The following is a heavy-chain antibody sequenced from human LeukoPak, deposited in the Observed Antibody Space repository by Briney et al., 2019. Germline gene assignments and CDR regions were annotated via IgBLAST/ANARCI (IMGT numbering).Heavy chain of an antibody. CDR3: ARSDYYDSSGYWYLGDY. D-gene: IGHD3-22*01. CDR1: GGTFSSYA. J-gene: IGHJ4*02. V-gene: IGHV1-69*06. Sequence: ASVKVSCKASGGTFSSYAINWVRQAPGQGLEWMGGIIPIFGTANYAQKFQGRVTITADKSTSTAYMELSSLRSEDTAVYYCARSDYYDSSGYWYLGDYWGQGTLVTVSS. CDR2: IIPIFGTA.